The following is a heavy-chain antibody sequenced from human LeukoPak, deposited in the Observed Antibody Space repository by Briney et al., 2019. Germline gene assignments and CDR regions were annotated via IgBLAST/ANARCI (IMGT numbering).Heavy chain of an antibody. J-gene: IGHJ6*02. CDR3: ARASSTFYYGMDV. V-gene: IGHV4-59*01. CDR1: GGSISSYY. Sequence: SETLSLTCTVSGGSISSYYWSWIRQPPGKGLEWIGYIYYSGSTNYNPSLKSRVTISVDTSKNQFSLMLSSVTAADTAVYYCARASSTFYYGMDVWGQGTTVTASS. D-gene: IGHD3-16*01. CDR2: IYYSGST.